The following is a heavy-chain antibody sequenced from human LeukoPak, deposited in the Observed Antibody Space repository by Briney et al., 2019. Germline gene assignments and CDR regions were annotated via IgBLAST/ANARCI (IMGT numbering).Heavy chain of an antibody. CDR2: IYYVGST. CDR3: ARDPKLGYSSSWSSYYYYMDV. CDR1: GGSISSSGYY. D-gene: IGHD6-13*01. J-gene: IGHJ6*03. V-gene: IGHV4-39*07. Sequence: SETLSLTCTVSGGSISSSGYYWGWIRQPPGKGLEWIGNIYYVGSTYYNPSLKSRVTISVDTSKNQFSLKLSSVTAADTAVYYCARDPKLGYSSSWSSYYYYMDVWGKGTTVTVSS.